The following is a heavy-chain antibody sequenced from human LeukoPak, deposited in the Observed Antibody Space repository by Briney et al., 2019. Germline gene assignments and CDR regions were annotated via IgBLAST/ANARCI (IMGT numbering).Heavy chain of an antibody. J-gene: IGHJ4*02. CDR1: GFTFSTNA. D-gene: IGHD3-10*01. Sequence: GGSLRLSCLTSGFTFSTNAMSWVRQAPGKGLEWVSAISGSGGSTYYADSVKGRFTISRDNSKNTLYLQMNSLRAEDTAVYYCAKEGSYYGFPLNYFDYWGQGTLVTVSS. CDR2: ISGSGGST. V-gene: IGHV3-23*01. CDR3: AKEGSYYGFPLNYFDY.